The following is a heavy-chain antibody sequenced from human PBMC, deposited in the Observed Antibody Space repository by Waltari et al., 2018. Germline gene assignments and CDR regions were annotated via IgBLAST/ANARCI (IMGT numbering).Heavy chain of an antibody. CDR3: ARPGDFAAFEF. V-gene: IGHV1-2*07. D-gene: IGHD3-10*01. CDR1: GYPFTAFN. CDR2: INPDSGDT. J-gene: IGHJ3*01. Sequence: QVQLLQSGADVKNPGTSVKVSCKAFGYPFTAFNIHWVRQAPGQGLQWMGWINPDSGDTKYVHKFEGRVTMTTNTSSNTVNMELNSLRSDDTAVYYCARPGDFAAFEFWGQATTVIVSS.